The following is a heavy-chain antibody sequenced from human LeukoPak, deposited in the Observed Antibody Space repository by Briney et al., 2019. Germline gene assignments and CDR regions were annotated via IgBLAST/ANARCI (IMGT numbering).Heavy chain of an antibody. D-gene: IGHD1-26*01. CDR2: INPNSGGT. J-gene: IGHJ6*03. Sequence: ASVKVSCKASGYTFAGYYMHWVRQAPGQGLEWMGWINPNSGGTNYAQKFQGRVTMTRDTSISTAYMELCRLRSDDTAVYYCARESSGTPDYYYYMDVWGKGTTVTVSS. CDR1: GYTFAGYY. CDR3: ARESSGTPDYYYYMDV. V-gene: IGHV1-2*02.